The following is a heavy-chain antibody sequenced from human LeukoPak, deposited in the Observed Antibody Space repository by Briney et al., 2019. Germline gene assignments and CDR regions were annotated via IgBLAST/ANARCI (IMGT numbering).Heavy chain of an antibody. Sequence: ASVKVSCKASGYTFSNFGINWVRQAPGQGLEWIAWISGNNDNPNYGQKFQGRFTVTTDSSTSTAYMELRNLRSDDTAVYYCARGDSSGWFHFDHWGQGTLVAVSS. CDR1: GYTFSNFG. CDR3: ARGDSSGWFHFDH. CDR2: ISGNNDNP. J-gene: IGHJ4*02. D-gene: IGHD6-19*01. V-gene: IGHV1-18*01.